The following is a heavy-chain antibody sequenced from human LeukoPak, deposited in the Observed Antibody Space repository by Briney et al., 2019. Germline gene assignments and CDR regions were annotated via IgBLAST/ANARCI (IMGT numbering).Heavy chain of an antibody. CDR1: GFTFSSYW. Sequence: GGSLRLSCAASGFTFSSYWMHWVRQAPGKGLGWVSRVNVDGRSTTYADSVKGRLTISRDNAKKTLYLQINSLRPEDTAFYYCARGIGIGAFDTWGRGTKVTVSS. CDR3: ARGIGIGAFDT. V-gene: IGHV3-74*01. CDR2: VNVDGRST. J-gene: IGHJ3*02. D-gene: IGHD2/OR15-2a*01.